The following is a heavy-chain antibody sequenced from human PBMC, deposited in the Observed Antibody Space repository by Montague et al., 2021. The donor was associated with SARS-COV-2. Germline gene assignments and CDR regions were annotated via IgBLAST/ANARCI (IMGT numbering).Heavy chain of an antibody. V-gene: IGHV3-30*04. CDR3: ARDFSFWVRGVYYYYGMDV. Sequence: SLRLSCAASGFTFSSYAMHWVRQAPGMGPEWVAVISYDGSNKYYADSVKGRFTISRDNSENTLYLQMNSLRAEDTAVYYCARDFSFWVRGVYYYYGMDVWGQGTTVTVSS. J-gene: IGHJ6*02. CDR1: GFTFSSYA. D-gene: IGHD3-10*01. CDR2: ISYDGSNK.